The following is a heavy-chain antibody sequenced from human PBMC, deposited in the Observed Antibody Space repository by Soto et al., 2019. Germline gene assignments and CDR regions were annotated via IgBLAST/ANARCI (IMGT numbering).Heavy chain of an antibody. D-gene: IGHD3-3*01. CDR1: GYSFTSYW. CDR3: ASPSPSITIFGVVPADYYGMDV. Sequence: PGESLKISCKGSGYSFTSYWISWVRQMPGKGLEWMGRIDPSDSYTNYSPSFQGHVTISADKSISTAYLQWSSLKASDTAMYYCASPSPSITIFGVVPADYYGMDVWGQGTTVTSP. J-gene: IGHJ6*02. CDR2: IDPSDSYT. V-gene: IGHV5-10-1*01.